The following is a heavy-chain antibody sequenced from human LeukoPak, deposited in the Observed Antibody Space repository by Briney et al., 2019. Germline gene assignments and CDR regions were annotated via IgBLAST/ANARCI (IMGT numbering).Heavy chain of an antibody. J-gene: IGHJ4*02. V-gene: IGHV4-59*08. D-gene: IGHD3-10*01. CDR3: ARHPELYFFDY. Sequence: PSETLSLTCTVSGGPISSNYWNWIRQPPGKGLEWMGYIYYTGETSYNPSLKNRVTISADTSKNQVSLTLSSVTAADTAVYYCARHPELYFFDYWGQGTLVTVSS. CDR2: IYYTGET. CDR1: GGPISSNY.